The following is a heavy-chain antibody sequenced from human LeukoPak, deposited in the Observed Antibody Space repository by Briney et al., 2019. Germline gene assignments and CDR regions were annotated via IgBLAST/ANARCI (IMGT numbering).Heavy chain of an antibody. D-gene: IGHD3-10*01. J-gene: IGHJ3*02. CDR2: IYHSGST. CDR3: ARDGLLWFGELQPYDAFDI. CDR1: GYSISSGYY. V-gene: IGHV4-38-2*02. Sequence: SETLSLTCTVSGYSISSGYYWGWIRQPPGKGLEWIGSIYHSGSTYYNPSLKSRVTISVDTSKNQFSLKLSSVTAADTAVYYCARDGLLWFGELQPYDAFDIWGQGTMVTVSS.